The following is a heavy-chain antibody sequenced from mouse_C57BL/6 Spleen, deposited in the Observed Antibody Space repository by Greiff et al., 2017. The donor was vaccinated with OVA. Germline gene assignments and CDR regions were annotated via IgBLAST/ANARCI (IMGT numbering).Heavy chain of an antibody. CDR1: GYTFTDYE. CDR3: TRPLRGKAYAMDY. CDR2: IDPETGGT. J-gene: IGHJ4*01. V-gene: IGHV1-15*01. Sequence: QVQLQQSGAELVRPGASVTLSCKASGYTFTDYEMHWVKQTPVHGLEWIGAIDPETGGTAYNQKFKGKAILTADKSSSTAYMELRSLTSEDSAVYYCTRPLRGKAYAMDYWGQGTSVTVSS. D-gene: IGHD1-1*01.